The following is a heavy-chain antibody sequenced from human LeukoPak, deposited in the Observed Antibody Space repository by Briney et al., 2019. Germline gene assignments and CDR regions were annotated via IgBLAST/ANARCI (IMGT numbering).Heavy chain of an antibody. Sequence: GGSLRLSCAASGFTFSSYWMSWVRQAPGKGLEWVANIKQDGSEKYYVDSVKGRFTISRDNAKNSLYLQMISLRAEDTAVYYCARDRFSIAAAGLRVGYYYMDVWGKGTTVTVSS. CDR3: ARDRFSIAAAGLRVGYYYMDV. CDR2: IKQDGSEK. V-gene: IGHV3-7*01. J-gene: IGHJ6*03. D-gene: IGHD6-13*01. CDR1: GFTFSSYW.